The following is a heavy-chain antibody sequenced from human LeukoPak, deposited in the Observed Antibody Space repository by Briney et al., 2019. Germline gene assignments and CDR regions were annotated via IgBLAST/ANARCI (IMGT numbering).Heavy chain of an antibody. D-gene: IGHD6-13*01. CDR2: IRSKAYGGTT. CDR3: TRDRGGSWYGYYGMDV. J-gene: IGHJ6*02. V-gene: IGHV3-49*03. CDR1: GFTFGDYA. Sequence: GGSLRLSCTASGFTFGDYAMSWFRQAPGKGLEWVGFIRSKAYGGTTEYAASVKGRFTISRDDSKSIAYLQMNSLKTEDTAVYYCTRDRGGSWYGYYGMDVWGQGTTVTVSS.